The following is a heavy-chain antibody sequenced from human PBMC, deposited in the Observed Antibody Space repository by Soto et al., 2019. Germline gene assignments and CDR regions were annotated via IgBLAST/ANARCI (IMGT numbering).Heavy chain of an antibody. CDR3: ATMTSYAFDI. CDR2: IFYSGST. CDR1: GGSISSGDYY. D-gene: IGHD3-22*01. Sequence: SETLSLTCTVSGGSISSGDYYWSWIRQPPGKGLEWIGYIFYSGSTYYNPSLKSRVTISLDTSKNQFSLRLSSVTAADTAVYYCATMTSYAFDIWGQGTMVTVS. J-gene: IGHJ3*02. V-gene: IGHV4-30-4*01.